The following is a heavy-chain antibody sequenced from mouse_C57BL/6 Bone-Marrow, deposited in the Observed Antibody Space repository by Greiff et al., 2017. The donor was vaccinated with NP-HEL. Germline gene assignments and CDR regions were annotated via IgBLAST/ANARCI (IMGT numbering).Heavy chain of an antibody. D-gene: IGHD2-12*01. J-gene: IGHJ4*01. CDR1: GFSLTSYG. CDR3: ATPDSPYAMDY. V-gene: IGHV2-2*01. CDR2: IWSGGST. Sequence: QVQLKQSGPGLVQPSQSLSITCTVSGFSLTSYGVHWVRQSPGKGLEWLGVIWSGGSTDYNAAFISRLSISKDNSKSQVFFKMNSLQADDTAIYYCATPDSPYAMDYWGQGTSVTVSS.